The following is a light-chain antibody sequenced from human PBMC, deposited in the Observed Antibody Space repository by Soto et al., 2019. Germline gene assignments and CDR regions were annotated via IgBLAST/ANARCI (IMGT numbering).Light chain of an antibody. Sequence: EIVLTQSPGTLSLSPGERATLSCRASQSVSSSYLAWYQQKPGQAPRLLIYGASSRATGIPERFSGSGSGTDCTLTISRLRPEDFAVYYCQQYGSSAGTFGQGTKLEIK. CDR3: QQYGSSAGT. CDR2: GAS. V-gene: IGKV3-20*01. J-gene: IGKJ2*01. CDR1: QSVSSSY.